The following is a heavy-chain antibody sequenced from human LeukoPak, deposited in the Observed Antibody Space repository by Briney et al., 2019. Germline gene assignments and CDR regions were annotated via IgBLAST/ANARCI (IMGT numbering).Heavy chain of an antibody. CDR3: ARPGPSYSSGWYAVSGGWYFDL. V-gene: IGHV4-39*01. Sequence: SETLSLTCTVSGGSISSSSYYWGWIRQPPGKGLEWIGSIYYSGSTYYNPSLKSRVIIPVDTSKNQFSLKLSSVTAADTAVYYCARPGPSYSSGWYAVSGGWYFDLWGRGTLVTVSS. CDR1: GGSISSSSYY. J-gene: IGHJ2*01. D-gene: IGHD6-19*01. CDR2: IYYSGST.